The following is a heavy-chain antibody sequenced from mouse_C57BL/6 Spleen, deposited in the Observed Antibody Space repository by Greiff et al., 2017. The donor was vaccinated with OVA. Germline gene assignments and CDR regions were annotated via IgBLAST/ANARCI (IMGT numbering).Heavy chain of an antibody. CDR2: INPNNGGT. CDR3: AREGNWVFDY. V-gene: IGHV1-26*01. Sequence: EVQLQQSGPELVKPGASVKISCKASGYTFTDYYMNWVKQSHGKSLEWIGDINPNNGGTSYNQKFKGKATLTVDKSSSTAYMELRSLTSEDSAVYYCAREGNWVFDYWGQGTTLTVSS. D-gene: IGHD4-1*01. J-gene: IGHJ2*01. CDR1: GYTFTDYY.